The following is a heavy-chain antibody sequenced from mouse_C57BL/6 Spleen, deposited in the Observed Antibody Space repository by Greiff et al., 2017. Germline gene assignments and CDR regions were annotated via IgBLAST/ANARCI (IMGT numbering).Heavy chain of an antibody. D-gene: IGHD2-12*01. CDR1: GYAFTNYL. CDR2: INPGSGGT. V-gene: IGHV1-54*01. Sequence: QVQLKESGAELVRPGTSVKVSCKASGYAFTNYLIEWVKQRPGQGLEWIGVINPGSGGTNYNEKFKGKATLTADKSSSTAYMQLSSLTSEDSAVYFCAAGLLLESFDYWGQGTTLTVSS. J-gene: IGHJ2*01. CDR3: AAGLLLESFDY.